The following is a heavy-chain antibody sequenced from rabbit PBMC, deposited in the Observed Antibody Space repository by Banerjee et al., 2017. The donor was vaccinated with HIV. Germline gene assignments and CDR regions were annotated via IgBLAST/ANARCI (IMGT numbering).Heavy chain of an antibody. CDR1: GFDFSSYG. Sequence: QEQLVESGGGLVQPGGSLKLSCKASGFDFSSYGVSWVRQAPGKGLEWITYIYPGSGITYYASWVNGRFTISSHNAQNTLYLQLNSLTAADTATYFCARVWHLWGQGTLVTVS. CDR2: IYPGSGIT. J-gene: IGHJ4*01. CDR3: ARVWHL. D-gene: IGHD5-1*01. V-gene: IGHV1S47*01.